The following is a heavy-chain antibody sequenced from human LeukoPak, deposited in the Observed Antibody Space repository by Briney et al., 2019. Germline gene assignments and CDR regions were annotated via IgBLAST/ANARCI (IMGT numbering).Heavy chain of an antibody. V-gene: IGHV3-23*01. D-gene: IGHD4-17*01. Sequence: GGSLRLSCAASGFTFSSYAMSWVRQAPGKGLEWVSAISGSGGSTYYADSVKGRFTVSRDNSKNTLYLQMNSLRAEDTAVYYCANPGDGDPFDYWGQGTLVTVSS. CDR1: GFTFSSYA. CDR3: ANPGDGDPFDY. J-gene: IGHJ4*02. CDR2: ISGSGGST.